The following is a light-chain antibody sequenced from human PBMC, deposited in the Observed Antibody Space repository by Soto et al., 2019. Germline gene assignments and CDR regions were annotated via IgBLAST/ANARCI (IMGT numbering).Light chain of an antibody. Sequence: EIVLTQSPATLSLSPGERATLSCRASQSVSSYLAWYQQKPGQAPRLLIYDASNRATGIPARFSGSGSGTDFTLIISSLEPEDFAFYYCQQRSNWPPLTFGGGTKVEIK. CDR1: QSVSSY. CDR2: DAS. J-gene: IGKJ4*01. CDR3: QQRSNWPPLT. V-gene: IGKV3-11*01.